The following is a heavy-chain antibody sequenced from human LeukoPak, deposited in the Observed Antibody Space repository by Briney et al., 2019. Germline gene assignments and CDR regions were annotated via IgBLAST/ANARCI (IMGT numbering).Heavy chain of an antibody. Sequence: GGSLRLSCVASGFTFNNCAMHWVRQAPGKGLEWVAFIRFDGSVEYYVDSVEGRFTISRDNSKNTLYLQMSSLRAEDRAIYYCAKGESYAFDYWGQGTLVTGSP. V-gene: IGHV3-30*02. CDR3: AKGESYAFDY. J-gene: IGHJ4*02. CDR2: IRFDGSVE. CDR1: GFTFNNCA. D-gene: IGHD3-16*01.